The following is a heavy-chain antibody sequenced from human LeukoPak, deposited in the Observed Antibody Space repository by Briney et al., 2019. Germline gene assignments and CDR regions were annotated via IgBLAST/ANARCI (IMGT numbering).Heavy chain of an antibody. CDR3: ARDFCGGDCYGYYFDY. J-gene: IGHJ4*02. CDR1: GYTFTSYG. CDR2: ISAYNGNT. D-gene: IGHD2-21*02. Sequence: ASVKVSCKASGYTFTSYGISWVRQAPGQGLEWMGWISAYNGNTNYAQKLQGRVTITADKSTSTAYMELSSLRSEDTAVYYCARDFCGGDCYGYYFDYWGQGTLVTVSS. V-gene: IGHV1-18*01.